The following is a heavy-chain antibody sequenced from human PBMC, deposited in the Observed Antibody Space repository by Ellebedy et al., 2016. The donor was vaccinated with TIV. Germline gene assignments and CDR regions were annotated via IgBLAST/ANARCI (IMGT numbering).Heavy chain of an antibody. D-gene: IGHD4-17*01. CDR2: INQDGSEK. J-gene: IGHJ3*02. Sequence: GESLKISCAASRLTFSSYWMSWVRQAPGKGLEWVANINQDGSEKYYVDSVWGRFTISRDNAKNSLYLQINSLRAEDTAVYYCATDGSYGDYLSPTHAFVMWGQGTMVTVSS. CDR1: RLTFSSYW. V-gene: IGHV3-7*01. CDR3: ATDGSYGDYLSPTHAFVM.